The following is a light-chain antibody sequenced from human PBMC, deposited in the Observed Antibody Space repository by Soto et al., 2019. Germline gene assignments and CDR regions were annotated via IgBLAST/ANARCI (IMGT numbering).Light chain of an antibody. Sequence: QPVLTQSPSASASLGASVKLTCTLSSGHSSYAIAWHQQQPEKGPRYLMKLNSDGSHSKGDGIPDRFSGSSSGAERYLTISSLQSEDDAYYYCQNGGTGIQVFGGGTKLTVL. CDR1: SGHSSYA. CDR2: LNSDGSH. CDR3: QNGGTGIQV. J-gene: IGLJ2*01. V-gene: IGLV4-69*01.